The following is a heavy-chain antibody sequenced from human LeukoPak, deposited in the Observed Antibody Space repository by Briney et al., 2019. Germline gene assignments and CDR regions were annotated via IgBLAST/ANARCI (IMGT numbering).Heavy chain of an antibody. CDR1: GFTFSSYG. CDR3: AKDTAVKWASLYARLIY. CDR2: IRYDGSNK. D-gene: IGHD3-16*01. Sequence: PGGSLRLSCAASGFTFSSYGMHWVRQAPGKGLEWVAFIRYDGSNKYYADSVKGRFTISRDNSKNTPYLQMNSLRAEDTAVYYCAKDTAVKWASLYARLIYWGQGTLVTVSS. V-gene: IGHV3-30*02. J-gene: IGHJ4*02.